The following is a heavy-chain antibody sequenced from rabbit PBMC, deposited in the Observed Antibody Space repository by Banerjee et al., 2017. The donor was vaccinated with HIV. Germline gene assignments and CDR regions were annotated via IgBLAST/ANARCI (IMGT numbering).Heavy chain of an antibody. CDR3: ARDRGDWGYYFTL. V-gene: IGHV1S45*01. CDR2: INTGSGVT. J-gene: IGHJ4*01. D-gene: IGHD4-1*01. CDR1: GFSFSNKYV. Sequence: QEQLEESGGDLVKPEGSLTLTCTASGFSFSNKYVMCWVRQAPGKGLEWIAYINTGSGVTYYASWVNGRFTISSHNAQNTLYLQLNSLTAADTATYFCARDRGDWGYYFTLWGQGTLVTVS.